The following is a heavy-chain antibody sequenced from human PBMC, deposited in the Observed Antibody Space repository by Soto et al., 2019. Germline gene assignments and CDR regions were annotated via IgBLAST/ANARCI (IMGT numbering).Heavy chain of an antibody. CDR2: ISYSGST. Sequence: ETLSLTCTVSGGSISSSSNYWSWIRQPPGKGLEWIGYISYSGSTDYNPSLESRVTMSIDTSRNQFSLELSSVTAADTAVYYFPRHPTYGGYARSLEYWGKGTLVTVS. V-gene: IGHV4-61*05. D-gene: IGHD4-17*01. CDR1: GGSISSSSNY. CDR3: PRHPTYGGYARSLEY. J-gene: IGHJ4*02.